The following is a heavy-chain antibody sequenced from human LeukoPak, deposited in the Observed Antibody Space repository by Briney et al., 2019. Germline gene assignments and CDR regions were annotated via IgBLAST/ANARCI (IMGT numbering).Heavy chain of an antibody. CDR2: IYPGDSDT. CDR3: ARQSQDSVDY. Sequence: PGESLKISCKGSGFSFTTFWIGWVRQMPGKGLEWMGIIYPGDSDTRYSPSFQGQVIISADKSISTAYLQWSSLKASDTAMYYCARQSQDSVDYWGQGTLVIVSS. J-gene: IGHJ4*02. D-gene: IGHD1-26*01. CDR1: GFSFTTFW. V-gene: IGHV5-51*01.